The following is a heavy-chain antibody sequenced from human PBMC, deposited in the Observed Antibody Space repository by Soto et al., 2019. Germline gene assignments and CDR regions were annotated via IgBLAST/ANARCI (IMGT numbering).Heavy chain of an antibody. J-gene: IGHJ4*02. Sequence: XETLSLTCTVSSGSISSSSYYWAWIRQPRGKGLEWIGIIYYSGSTYYNPSLKSRVTISVDTSKNQFSLKLSSVTAAHTVVYDCARHYYDSSGYFPSHYCGQGALVTVHS. CDR2: IYYSGST. V-gene: IGHV4-39*01. CDR1: SGSISSSSYY. CDR3: ARHYYDSSGYFPSHY. D-gene: IGHD3-22*01.